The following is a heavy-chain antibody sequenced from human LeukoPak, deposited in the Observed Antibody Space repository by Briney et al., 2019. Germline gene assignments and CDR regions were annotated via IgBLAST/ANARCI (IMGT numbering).Heavy chain of an antibody. CDR2: IYPGDSDT. D-gene: IGHD2-21*01. Sequence: GESLKISCKGSGYSFTSYWIGWVRRMPGKGLEWVGIIYPGDSDTRYSPSFQGPVTISADKSISTAYLQWSSLKASDTAMYYCARLAVNPNFNWFDPWGQGTLVTVSS. J-gene: IGHJ5*02. V-gene: IGHV5-51*01. CDR1: GYSFTSYW. CDR3: ARLAVNPNFNWFDP.